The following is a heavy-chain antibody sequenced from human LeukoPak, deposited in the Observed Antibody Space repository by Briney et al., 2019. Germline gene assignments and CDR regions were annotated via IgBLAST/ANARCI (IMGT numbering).Heavy chain of an antibody. CDR2: ISAYNGNT. CDR1: GYTFTSYG. D-gene: IGHD1-14*01. V-gene: IGHV1-18*01. Sequence: ASVKVSCKASGYTFTSYGISWVRQAPGQGLEWMGWISAYNGNTNYAQKLQGRVTMTTDTSTSTAYMELRSLRSDDTAVYYCARVSYNRTSTTTVGSSGVFDYWGQGTLVTVSS. J-gene: IGHJ4*02. CDR3: ARVSYNRTSTTTVGSSGVFDY.